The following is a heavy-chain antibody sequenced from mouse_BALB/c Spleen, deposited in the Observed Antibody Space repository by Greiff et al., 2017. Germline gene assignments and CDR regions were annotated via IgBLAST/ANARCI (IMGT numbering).Heavy chain of an antibody. V-gene: IGHV1S22*01. CDR2: IYPGSGST. CDR3: IYYDYDGFAY. CDR1: GYTFTSYW. D-gene: IGHD2-4*01. Sequence: LKQPGSELVRPGASVKLSCKASGYTFTSYWMHWVKQRHGQGLEWIGNIYPGSGSTNYDEKFKSKGTLTVDTSSSTAYMHLSSLTSEDSAVYYCIYYDYDGFAYWGQGTLVTVSA. J-gene: IGHJ3*01.